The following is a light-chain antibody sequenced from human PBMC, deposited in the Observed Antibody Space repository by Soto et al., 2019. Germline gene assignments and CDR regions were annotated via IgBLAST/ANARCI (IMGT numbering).Light chain of an antibody. CDR1: SSDVGGYNY. J-gene: IGLJ2*01. Sequence: QSALTQPASVSGSPGQSITISCTGTSSDVGGYNYVSWYQQHPGKAPRLMIYDVSNRPSGVSNRFSGSKSGNTASLTISGLQAEDEADDYCSSYTSSNTLVVFGGGTKLTVL. CDR3: SSYTSSNTLVV. V-gene: IGLV2-14*01. CDR2: DVS.